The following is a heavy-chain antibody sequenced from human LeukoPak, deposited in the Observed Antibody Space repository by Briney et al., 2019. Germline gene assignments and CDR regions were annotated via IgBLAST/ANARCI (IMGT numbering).Heavy chain of an antibody. CDR1: GFTFSSYA. D-gene: IGHD6-19*01. V-gene: IGHV3-64D*06. CDR3: VKDRYSSGWYGYFDL. J-gene: IGHJ2*01. CDR2: ISSNGGST. Sequence: SGGSLRLSCSASGFTFSSYAMHWVRQAPGKGLEYVSAISSNGGSTYYADSVKGRFTISRDNFKNTLYLQMSSLRAEDTAVYYCVKDRYSSGWYGYFDLWGRGTLVTVSS.